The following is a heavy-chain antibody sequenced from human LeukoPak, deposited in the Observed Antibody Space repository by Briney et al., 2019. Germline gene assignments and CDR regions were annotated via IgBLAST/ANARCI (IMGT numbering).Heavy chain of an antibody. CDR2: ISWNSGSI. D-gene: IGHD1-26*01. J-gene: IGHJ4*02. CDR1: GFTFDDYA. V-gene: IGHV3-9*01. Sequence: GGSLRLSCAASGFTFDDYAMHWVRQAPGKGLEWVSGISWNSGSIGYADSVKGRFTISRDNAKNSLYLQMNSLRAEDTAVYYCTRDWRSGDLDYWGQGTLVTVSS. CDR3: TRDWRSGDLDY.